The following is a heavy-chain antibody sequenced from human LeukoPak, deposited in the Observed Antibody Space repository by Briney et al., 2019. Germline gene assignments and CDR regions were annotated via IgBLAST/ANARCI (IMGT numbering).Heavy chain of an antibody. Sequence: PGGSLRLSCAASGFTFSSYSMNWVRQAPGKGLEWVSSISSSSSYIYYADSVKGRFTISRDNAKNSLYLQMNSLRAEDTAVYYCARDGSRWDDILTGPDYWGQGTLVTVSS. CDR3: ARDGSRWDDILTGPDY. J-gene: IGHJ4*02. CDR2: ISSSSSYI. D-gene: IGHD3-9*01. CDR1: GFTFSSYS. V-gene: IGHV3-21*01.